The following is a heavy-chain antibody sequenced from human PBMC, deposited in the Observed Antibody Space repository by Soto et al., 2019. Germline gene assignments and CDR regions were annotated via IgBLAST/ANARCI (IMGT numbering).Heavy chain of an antibody. CDR3: ATNKRNSASLDL. Sequence: PGGSLRVSCAASGFTFSNYWMNWVRQAPGKGLEWVANINEDGSEKYYVDSAKGRFTISRDNAKNSLYLQMTSLRAEDTAVYYCATNKRNSASLDLWGQGTTVTVS. D-gene: IGHD2-2*01. CDR2: INEDGSEK. J-gene: IGHJ6*02. V-gene: IGHV3-7*01. CDR1: GFTFSNYW.